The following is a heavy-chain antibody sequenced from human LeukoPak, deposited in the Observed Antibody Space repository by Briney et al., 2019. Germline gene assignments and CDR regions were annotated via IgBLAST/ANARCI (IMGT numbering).Heavy chain of an antibody. J-gene: IGHJ5*02. CDR3: ARDGGTDWYDP. CDR1: GFIISGYW. Sequence: PGGSLRLSCAASGFIISGYWMTWVRQAPGKGLEWVANIKQDGSEKTYVDSVKGRFIISRDNAKNSIYLQMNSLRVEDTAMYYCARDGGTDWYDPWGQGTLVTVSS. CDR2: IKQDGSEK. V-gene: IGHV3-7*01. D-gene: IGHD3-16*01.